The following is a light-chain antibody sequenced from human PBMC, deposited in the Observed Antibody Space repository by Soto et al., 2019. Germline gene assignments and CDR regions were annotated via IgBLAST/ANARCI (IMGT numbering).Light chain of an antibody. V-gene: IGKV3-20*01. CDR2: GAS. Sequence: EIVLTQSPGTLSLSPGERATLSCRASQSVSSSYLAWYQQKPGQAPRLLIYGASSRATGIPDRFSGSGSGIDFTLTISSLEPEDFAVYYCQQYGSSPPYTFGQGTKLEIQ. CDR3: QQYGSSPPYT. CDR1: QSVSSSY. J-gene: IGKJ2*01.